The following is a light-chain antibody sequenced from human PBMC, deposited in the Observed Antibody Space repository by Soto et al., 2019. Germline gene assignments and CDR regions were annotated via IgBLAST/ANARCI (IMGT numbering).Light chain of an antibody. CDR3: RQYSNWPRT. J-gene: IGKJ1*01. Sequence: EIVMTQSPATLSVSPGERATLSCRASQSVSSNLAWYQQKPGQAPRLLIYGASTRATGIPARFSGSGSGTEFTLTISSLQSEDFAVYYCRQYSNWPRTFGQGTKVDI. CDR1: QSVSSN. V-gene: IGKV3-15*01. CDR2: GAS.